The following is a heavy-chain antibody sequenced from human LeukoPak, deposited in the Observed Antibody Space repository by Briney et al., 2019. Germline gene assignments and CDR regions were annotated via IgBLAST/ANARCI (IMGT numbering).Heavy chain of an antibody. CDR3: ASQFA. CDR1: GFTFSNYA. V-gene: IGHV3-23*01. Sequence: GGSLRLSCVASGFTFSNYAMSWVRQAPGKGLEWVSAISNTGGSTYYADSVKGRFTISRDNSKNTVYLQMNSLRAEDTALYYCASQFAWGQGTLVTVSS. CDR2: ISNTGGST. J-gene: IGHJ5*02. D-gene: IGHD5-24*01.